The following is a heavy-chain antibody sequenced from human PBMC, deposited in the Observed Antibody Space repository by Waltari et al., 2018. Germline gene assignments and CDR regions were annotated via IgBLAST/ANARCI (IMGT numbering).Heavy chain of an antibody. D-gene: IGHD5-18*01. J-gene: IGHJ4*02. Sequence: QVQLVQSGDEVKKPGASVKVSCKASGNTFTGYDMHWVRKSPGQGLEWMGWINPNSGGTNYAQKFQCRVTMTSDTSISTAYMELSRLRSDDTAVYYCAREGVAALVTHFDHWGQGTLVTVSS. V-gene: IGHV1-2*02. CDR3: AREGVAALVTHFDH. CDR2: INPNSGGT. CDR1: GNTFTGYD.